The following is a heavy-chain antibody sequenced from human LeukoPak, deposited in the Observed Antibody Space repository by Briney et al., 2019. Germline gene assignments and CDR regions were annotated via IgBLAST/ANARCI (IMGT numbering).Heavy chain of an antibody. CDR1: GGTFSSYA. J-gene: IGHJ6*02. CDR2: IIPILGIA. Sequence: AASVKVSCKASGGTFSSYAISWVRQAPGQGLEWMGRIIPILGIANYAQKFQGRVTITADKYTRTAYMELSSLRSEDTAVYYCASGVRVPAANGPIVDVWGQGTTVTVSS. CDR3: ASGVRVPAANGPIVDV. V-gene: IGHV1-69*04. D-gene: IGHD2-2*01.